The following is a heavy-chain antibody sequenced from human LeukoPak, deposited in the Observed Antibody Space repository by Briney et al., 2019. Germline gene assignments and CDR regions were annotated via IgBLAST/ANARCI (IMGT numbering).Heavy chain of an antibody. CDR1: GGSISSYY. Sequence: PSETLSLTCTVSGGSISSYYWSWIRQPPGKGLEWIGYIYYSGSTNYNPSLKSRVTISVDTSKNQFSLKLSSVTAADAAVYYCASSPGYSSISWFDPWGQGTLVTVSS. J-gene: IGHJ5*02. V-gene: IGHV4-59*01. CDR2: IYYSGST. CDR3: ASSPGYSSISWFDP. D-gene: IGHD6-13*01.